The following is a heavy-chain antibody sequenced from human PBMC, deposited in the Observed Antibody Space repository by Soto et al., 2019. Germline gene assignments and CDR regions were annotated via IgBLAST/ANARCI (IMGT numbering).Heavy chain of an antibody. D-gene: IGHD6-13*01. CDR3: ARGRSSSWYGEDWFDP. V-gene: IGHV6-1*01. CDR2: TYYRSKWHN. Sequence: PSQTLSLTCAISGDSVSSNIVAWNWFRQSPSRGLEWLGRTYYRSKWHNDYAVSVKSRITINPDTSKNQFSLQLNSVTPEDTAVYYCARGRSSSWYGEDWFDPWGQGTLVTVSS. J-gene: IGHJ5*02. CDR1: GDSVSSNIVA.